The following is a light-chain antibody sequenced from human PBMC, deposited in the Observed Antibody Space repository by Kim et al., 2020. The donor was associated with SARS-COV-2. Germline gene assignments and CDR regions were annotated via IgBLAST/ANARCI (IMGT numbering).Light chain of an antibody. CDR1: SLRTYY. J-gene: IGLJ3*02. Sequence: SSELTQDPAVSVALGQTVRITCQGDSLRTYYASWYQQKPGQVPTPVTDGKNNRPSGIPDRFSASNSGNTAALIITGAQAEDEADYYCTSRDSSGNRLMFGGGTQLTVL. CDR3: TSRDSSGNRLM. CDR2: GKN. V-gene: IGLV3-19*01.